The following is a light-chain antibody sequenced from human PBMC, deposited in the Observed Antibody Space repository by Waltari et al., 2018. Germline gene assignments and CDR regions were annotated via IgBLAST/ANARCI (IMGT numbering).Light chain of an antibody. V-gene: IGKV3-11*01. CDR3: QQRSNPGIT. J-gene: IGKJ5*01. Sequence: EIVLTQSPATLPLSPGEKATLSCRASQSVSSYLAWYQQKPGQAPRLLIYDASNRATGIPARFSGSGSGTDFTLTISSLEPEDFAVYYCQQRSNPGITFGQGTRLEIK. CDR2: DAS. CDR1: QSVSSY.